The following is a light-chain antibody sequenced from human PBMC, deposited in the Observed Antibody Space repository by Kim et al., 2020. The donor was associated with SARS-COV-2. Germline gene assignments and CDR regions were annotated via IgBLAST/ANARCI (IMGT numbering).Light chain of an antibody. Sequence: ALGQTVRIPCQGDSLRSYYASWYQQKPGQAPVLVIYGKNNRPSGIPGRFSGSSSGNTASLTITGAQAEDEADYYCNSRDSSGNHWVFGGGTKLTVL. V-gene: IGLV3-19*01. CDR1: SLRSYY. J-gene: IGLJ3*02. CDR3: NSRDSSGNHWV. CDR2: GKN.